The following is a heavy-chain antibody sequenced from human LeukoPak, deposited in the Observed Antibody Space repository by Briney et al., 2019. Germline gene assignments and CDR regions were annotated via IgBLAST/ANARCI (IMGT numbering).Heavy chain of an antibody. V-gene: IGHV4-38-2*02. J-gene: IGHJ4*02. CDR3: AISTSVTGY. Sequence: KPSETLSLTCTVSGYSISSASYWGWIRQAPGKGLEWIGGIYHSGSTDHNPSLKSRVTISVDTSKSQFSLRLSSLIAADTAVYYCAISTSVTGYWGQGTLVTVSS. CDR2: IYHSGST. CDR1: GYSISSASY. D-gene: IGHD4-17*01.